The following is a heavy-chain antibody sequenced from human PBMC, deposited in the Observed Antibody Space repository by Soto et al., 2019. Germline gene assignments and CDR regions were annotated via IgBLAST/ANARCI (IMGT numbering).Heavy chain of an antibody. J-gene: IGHJ6*02. D-gene: IGHD2-21*02. Sequence: PSASVKVSCKASGYTFTSYYMHWVRQAPGQGLEWMGIINPSGGSTSYAQKFQGRVTMTRDTSTSTVYMELSSLRSEDTAVYYCARDQRLTEPREYGMDVWGQGTTVTVSS. CDR2: INPSGGST. V-gene: IGHV1-46*01. CDR3: ARDQRLTEPREYGMDV. CDR1: GYTFTSYY.